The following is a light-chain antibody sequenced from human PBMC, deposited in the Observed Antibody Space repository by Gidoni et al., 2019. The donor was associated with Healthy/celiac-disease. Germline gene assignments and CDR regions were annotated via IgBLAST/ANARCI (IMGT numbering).Light chain of an antibody. CDR3: QHPPGT. J-gene: IGKJ1*01. CDR1: QSISSW. CDR2: KAS. V-gene: IGKV1-5*03. Sequence: DIQMTQSPSTLSASVGDRVTITCRASQSISSWLAWYQQKPGKAPKLLLYKASSLESGVPSRFSGSGSGTEFTLTISSLQPDDFATYYCQHPPGTFGQGTKVEIK.